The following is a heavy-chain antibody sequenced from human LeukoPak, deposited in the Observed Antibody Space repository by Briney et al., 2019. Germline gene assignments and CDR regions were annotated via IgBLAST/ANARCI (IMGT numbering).Heavy chain of an antibody. CDR3: ARQGSLLGLDPLIDY. J-gene: IGHJ4*02. D-gene: IGHD3-10*01. CDR2: IYYSGST. Sequence: PSETLSLTCTVSGGSISSYYWSWIRQPPGKGLEWIGYIYYSGSTNYNPSLKSRVTISVDTSKNQFSLKLSSVTAADTAVYYCARQGSLLGLDPLIDYWGQGTLVTVSS. CDR1: GGSISSYY. V-gene: IGHV4-59*08.